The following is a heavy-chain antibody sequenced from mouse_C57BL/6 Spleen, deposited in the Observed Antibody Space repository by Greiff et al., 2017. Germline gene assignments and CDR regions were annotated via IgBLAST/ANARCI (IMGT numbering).Heavy chain of an antibody. Sequence: QVQLKQPGPELVKPGASVKLSCKASGYTFTRYRMHWVKQRTGQGLEWIGNINPSNGGTRYKEQFKSKATLTVDKSASTAYMQLSSLTSEDSAVYYCARDYGYCFAYWGQGTLVTVSA. D-gene: IGHD2-2*01. CDR2: INPSNGGT. CDR3: ARDYGYCFAY. CDR1: GYTFTRYR. J-gene: IGHJ3*01. V-gene: IGHV1-53*01.